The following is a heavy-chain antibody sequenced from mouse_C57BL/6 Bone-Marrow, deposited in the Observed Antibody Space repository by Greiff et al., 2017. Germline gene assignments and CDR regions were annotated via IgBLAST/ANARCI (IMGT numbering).Heavy chain of an antibody. D-gene: IGHD1-1*02. J-gene: IGHJ2*01. CDR2: IDPDDGDT. CDR1: GFNFKDDY. CDR3: TTHGGSSYYFDY. V-gene: IGHV14-4*01. Sequence: EVQLQQSGAELVRPGASVKLSCTASGFNFKDDYMHWVKQRPEQGLEWIGWIDPDDGDTEYASKFQGKATLTADTSSNAAYLQLSSLTSEDTAVDYYTTHGGSSYYFDYWGQGTTLTVSA.